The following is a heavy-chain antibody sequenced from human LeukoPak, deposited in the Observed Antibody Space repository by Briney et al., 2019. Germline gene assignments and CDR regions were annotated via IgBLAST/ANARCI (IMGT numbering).Heavy chain of an antibody. CDR3: ARDREFDYYDSSGYDLFDY. CDR2: ISSSSSYI. J-gene: IGHJ4*02. D-gene: IGHD3-22*01. Sequence: PGGSLRLSCAASGFTFSGYSMNWVRQAPGKGLEWVSSISSSSSYIYYADSVKGRFTNSRDNAKNSLYLQMNSLRAEDTAVYYCARDREFDYYDSSGYDLFDYWGQGTLVTVSS. CDR1: GFTFSGYS. V-gene: IGHV3-21*01.